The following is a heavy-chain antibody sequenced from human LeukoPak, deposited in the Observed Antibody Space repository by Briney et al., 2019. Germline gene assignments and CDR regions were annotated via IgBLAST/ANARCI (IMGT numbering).Heavy chain of an antibody. Sequence: SETLSLICTVSGGSISSYYWSWIRQPPGKGLEWIGYISYSGRTNYNPSLKSRVTISVDTSKNQFSLRLSSVTAADTAVYYCARKTGDLYYFDYWGQGTLVTVSS. D-gene: IGHD7-27*01. CDR1: GGSISSYY. CDR3: ARKTGDLYYFDY. V-gene: IGHV4-59*01. J-gene: IGHJ4*02. CDR2: ISYSGRT.